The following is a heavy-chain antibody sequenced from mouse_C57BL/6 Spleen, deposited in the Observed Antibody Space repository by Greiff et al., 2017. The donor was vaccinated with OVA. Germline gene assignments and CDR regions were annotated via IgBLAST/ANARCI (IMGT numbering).Heavy chain of an antibody. V-gene: IGHV1-26*01. CDR1: GYTFTDYY. Sequence: VQLQQSGPELVKPGASVKISCKASGYTFTDYYMNWVKQSHGKSLEWIGDINPNNGGTSYNQKFKGKATLTVDKSSSTAYMELRSLTSEDSAVYYCAREGWFPFAYWGQGTLVTVSA. D-gene: IGHD2-3*01. CDR3: AREGWFPFAY. CDR2: INPNNGGT. J-gene: IGHJ3*01.